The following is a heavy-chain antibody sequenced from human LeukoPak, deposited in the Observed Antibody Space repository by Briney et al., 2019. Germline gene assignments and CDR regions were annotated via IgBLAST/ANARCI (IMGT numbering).Heavy chain of an antibody. J-gene: IGHJ4*02. Sequence: ASVEVSCKASGGTFSSYAISWVRQAPGQGLEWMGGIIPIFGTANYAQKFQGRVTITADESTSTAYMELSSLRSEDTAVYYCARWRSGYDPTPFDYWGQGTLVTVSS. CDR2: IIPIFGTA. V-gene: IGHV1-69*13. CDR3: ARWRSGYDPTPFDY. D-gene: IGHD5-12*01. CDR1: GGTFSSYA.